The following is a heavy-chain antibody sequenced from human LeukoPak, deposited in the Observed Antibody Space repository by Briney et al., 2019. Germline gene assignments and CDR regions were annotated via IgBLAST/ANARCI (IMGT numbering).Heavy chain of an antibody. Sequence: GGSLRLSCAGSGFTFSXXXXXXVRQVXGXXXXXXGLIKNKXDXGXTXXXXXXXXXXXISRDDSKNTLYLQMNSLKTGDTAVYYCSKYNPYDALDYWGQGTLVTVSS. D-gene: IGHD1-1*01. CDR3: SKYNPYDALDY. CDR2: IKNKXDXGXT. V-gene: IGHV3-15*01. J-gene: IGHJ4*02. CDR1: GFTFSXXX.